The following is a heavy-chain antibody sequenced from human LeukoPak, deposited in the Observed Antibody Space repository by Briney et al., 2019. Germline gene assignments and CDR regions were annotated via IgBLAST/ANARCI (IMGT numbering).Heavy chain of an antibody. CDR1: GGSMDNYY. V-gene: IGHV4-4*07. CDR2: IFPSGTT. J-gene: IGHJ4*02. CDR3: ARETPHYYGSGSYTH. D-gene: IGHD3-10*01. Sequence: SETLSLTCTVSGGSMDNYYWSWIRQPAGKGLEVIGRIFPSGTTRYNPSLKSRVTIFIDKSKDHFSLKLTSMTAADTAVYYCARETPHYYGSGSYTHWGQGTLVTVSS.